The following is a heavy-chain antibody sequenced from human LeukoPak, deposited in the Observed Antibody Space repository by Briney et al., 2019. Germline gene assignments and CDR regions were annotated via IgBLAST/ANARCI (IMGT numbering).Heavy chain of an antibody. CDR1: GGSISSSSYY. D-gene: IGHD5-18*01. V-gene: IGHV4-39*07. CDR3: ARGLYSYGLSSSDWFDP. CDR2: IYYSGST. J-gene: IGHJ5*02. Sequence: SETLSLTCTVSGGSISSSSYYWGWIRQPPGKGLEWIGSIYYSGSTYYNPSLKSRVTISVDTSKNQFSLKLSSVTAADTAVYYCARGLYSYGLSSSDWFDPWGQGTLVTVSS.